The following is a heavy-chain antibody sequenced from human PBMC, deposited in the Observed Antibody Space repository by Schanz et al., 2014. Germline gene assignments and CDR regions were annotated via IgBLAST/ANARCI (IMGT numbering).Heavy chain of an antibody. CDR3: APGGFVDSASFDT. D-gene: IGHD3-22*01. Sequence: QVQLVQSGAEVKKPGVSVKVSCKASGYTFTTYYIHWVRQAPGQGLEWMGKINPSSGTTRIAQNYQGSLTVTRDTSTSTVNMELSSLRAEDTAVYCCAPGGFVDSASFDTWGQGTLVTVSS. V-gene: IGHV1-46*03. CDR1: GYTFTTYY. J-gene: IGHJ4*01. CDR2: INPSSGTT.